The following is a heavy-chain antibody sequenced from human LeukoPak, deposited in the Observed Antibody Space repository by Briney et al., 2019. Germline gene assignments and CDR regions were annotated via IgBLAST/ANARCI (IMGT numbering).Heavy chain of an antibody. Sequence: SVKVSCKASGGTFSSYAISWVRQAPGQGLEWMGGIIPIFGTANYAQKFQGRVTITADESTSTAYMELSSLRSEDTAVYYCARGRLKMATQTPDAFDIWGQGTMVTVSS. V-gene: IGHV1-69*13. CDR3: ARGRLKMATQTPDAFDI. CDR2: IIPIFGTA. J-gene: IGHJ3*02. CDR1: GGTFSSYA. D-gene: IGHD5-24*01.